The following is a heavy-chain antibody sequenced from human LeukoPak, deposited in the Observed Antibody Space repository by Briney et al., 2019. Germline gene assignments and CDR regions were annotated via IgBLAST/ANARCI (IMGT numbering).Heavy chain of an antibody. CDR1: GGSFSGYY. CDR3: ARISGPGDYGDFDY. J-gene: IGHJ4*02. V-gene: IGHV4-34*01. Sequence: PSETLSLTCAVYGGSFSGYYWSWIRQPPGKGLEWIGEINHSGSTNYNPSLKNRVTISVDTPKSRFSVKLNSVTAADTAIYYCARISGPGDYGDFDYWGQGTLVTVSS. D-gene: IGHD4-17*01. CDR2: INHSGST.